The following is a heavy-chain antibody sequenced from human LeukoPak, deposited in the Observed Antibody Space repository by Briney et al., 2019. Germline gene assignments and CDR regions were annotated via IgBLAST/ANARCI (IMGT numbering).Heavy chain of an antibody. V-gene: IGHV3-7*01. CDR2: IKQDGSEK. Sequence: GGSLRLSCAASGFSFSSYWMSWVRQAPGKGLEWVANIKQDGSEKYYVDSVKGIFTISRDTSNNTLYLQMNSLRAEDTAVYYCARVGGNYYSFDYWGQGTLVTVSS. D-gene: IGHD1-26*01. CDR3: ARVGGNYYSFDY. J-gene: IGHJ4*02. CDR1: GFSFSSYW.